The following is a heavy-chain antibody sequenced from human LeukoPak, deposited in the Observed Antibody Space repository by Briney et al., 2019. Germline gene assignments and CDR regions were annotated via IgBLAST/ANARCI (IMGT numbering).Heavy chain of an antibody. Sequence: GGSLRLSCAASGFTFSSYSMNWVRQAPGKGLEWVSYISYTGTIYYADSVKGRVTISRDNAKNSLYLHMNSLRAEDTAVYYCTRDPRALDYWGQGTLVTVSS. J-gene: IGHJ4*02. CDR1: GFTFSSYS. CDR3: TRDPRALDY. V-gene: IGHV3-48*01. CDR2: ISYTGTI.